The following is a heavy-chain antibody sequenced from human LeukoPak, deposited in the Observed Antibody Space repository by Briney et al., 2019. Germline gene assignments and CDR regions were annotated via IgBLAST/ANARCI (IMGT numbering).Heavy chain of an antibody. CDR2: IYYSGGT. CDR1: GGSISTYY. J-gene: IGHJ4*02. D-gene: IGHD2-15*01. Sequence: SETLSLTCTVSGGSISTYYWSWIRQPPGKGQEWIGYIYYSGGTNYNPSLKSRLTISVDTSKNQFSLRLSSVTAADTAVYYCARSPTGGSPFFDYWGQGTLVTVSS. V-gene: IGHV4-59*01. CDR3: ARSPTGGSPFFDY.